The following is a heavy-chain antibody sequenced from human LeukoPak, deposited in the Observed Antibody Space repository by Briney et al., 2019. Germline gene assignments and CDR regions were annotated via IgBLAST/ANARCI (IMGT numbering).Heavy chain of an antibody. Sequence: GGSLRLSCAASGFTFSSYSMNWVRQAPGKGLEWVSYISSSSSTIYYADSVKGRFTISRDNAKNSLYLQMNSLRAEDTDVYYCARVGLVRGVIRCGMDVWGQGTTVAVSS. CDR3: ARVGLVRGVIRCGMDV. CDR2: ISSSSSTI. D-gene: IGHD3-10*01. V-gene: IGHV3-48*04. J-gene: IGHJ6*02. CDR1: GFTFSSYS.